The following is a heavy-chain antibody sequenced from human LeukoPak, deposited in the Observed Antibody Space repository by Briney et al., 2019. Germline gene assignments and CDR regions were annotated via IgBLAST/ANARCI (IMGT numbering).Heavy chain of an antibody. CDR3: AKASGSPYYFDY. V-gene: IGHV3-23*01. J-gene: IGHJ4*02. D-gene: IGHD3-10*01. CDR1: GFTFSNFA. Sequence: PGGSLRLSCAASGFTFSNFAMSWVRQAPGKGLECVSLISANGGATYYADSVKGRFTISRDNSKSTLYLQMNSLRADDTAVYYCAKASGSPYYFDYWAREPWSPSPQ. CDR2: ISANGGAT.